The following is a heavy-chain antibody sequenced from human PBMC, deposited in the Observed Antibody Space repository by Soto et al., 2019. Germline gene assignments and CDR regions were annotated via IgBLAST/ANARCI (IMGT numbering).Heavy chain of an antibody. CDR1: GFTVSSNY. Sequence: GGSLRLSCAASGFTVSSNYMSWVRQAPGKGLEWVSVIYSGGSTYYADSVKGRFTISRHNSKNTLYLQMNSLRAEDTAVYYCARGVAGWSGYSHTPQTYYYYMDVWGKGTTVTVSS. V-gene: IGHV3-53*04. D-gene: IGHD3-3*01. J-gene: IGHJ6*03. CDR2: IYSGGST. CDR3: ARGVAGWSGYSHTPQTYYYYMDV.